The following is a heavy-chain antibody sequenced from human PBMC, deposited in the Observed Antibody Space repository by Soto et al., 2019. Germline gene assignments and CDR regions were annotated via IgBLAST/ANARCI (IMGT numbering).Heavy chain of an antibody. CDR1: FFSLITIGLG. CDR2: IYWNDDK. CDR3: AKSGSSGWYGWFDP. J-gene: IGHJ5*02. V-gene: IGHV2-5*01. Sequence: GSGPTLGNPTETLTLTCIFSFFSLITIGLGVVWILHPPGKALEWLGFIYWNDDKRYSPSLKSRLTITKDTSKNQVVLTMTNMDPVDTATYYCAKSGSSGWYGWFDPWGQGALVTVSS. D-gene: IGHD6-19*01.